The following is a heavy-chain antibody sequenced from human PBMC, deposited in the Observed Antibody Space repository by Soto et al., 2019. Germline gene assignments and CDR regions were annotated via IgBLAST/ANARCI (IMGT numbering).Heavy chain of an antibody. J-gene: IGHJ4*02. D-gene: IGHD6-6*01. CDR3: ARRPVTGQLGIDY. CDR1: GYTFANYW. CDR2: IYPGDSDT. V-gene: IGHV5-51*01. Sequence: PGESLKISCKGSGYTFANYWIGWVRQMPGKGLEWMGNIYPGDSDTRYSPSFQGQVTISADRSISTAYLQWSSLKASDTAMYYCARRPVTGQLGIDYWGQGTLVTVSS.